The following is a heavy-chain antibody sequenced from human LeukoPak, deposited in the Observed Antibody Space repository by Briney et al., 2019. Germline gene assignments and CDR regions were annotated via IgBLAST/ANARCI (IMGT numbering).Heavy chain of an antibody. D-gene: IGHD5-12*01. J-gene: IGHJ4*02. Sequence: TAGSLSLSCAASTFTFSNYGMEWDRQAQGKGLEWVALTWNDGKNKYYAESVQGRFTVTRDNAKNSLYMEMSSLRAEDTAVYYCARDQVRRLRSGGFDYWGQGTMVTVSS. V-gene: IGHV3-33*01. CDR2: TWNDGKNK. CDR3: ARDQVRRLRSGGFDY. CDR1: TFTFSNYG.